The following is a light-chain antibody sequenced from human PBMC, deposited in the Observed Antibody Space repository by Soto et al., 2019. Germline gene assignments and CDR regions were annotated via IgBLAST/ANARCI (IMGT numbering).Light chain of an antibody. CDR3: QQSASSVT. CDR1: HSVSSTF. Sequence: EIVLTQSPGTLSLSPGETATLTCSASHSVSSTFLAWYQQKPGQAPTLLIYDADTRATGIPDRFSGSGFGTHFTLTISSLEPEDFAMYYCQQSASSVTFGQGTRLEN. CDR2: DAD. V-gene: IGKV3-20*01. J-gene: IGKJ5*01.